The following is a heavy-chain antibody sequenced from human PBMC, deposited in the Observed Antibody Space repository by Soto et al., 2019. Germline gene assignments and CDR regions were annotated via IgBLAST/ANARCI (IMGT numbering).Heavy chain of an antibody. D-gene: IGHD3-22*01. J-gene: IGHJ4*02. Sequence: QVQLVESGGGVVQPGRSLRLSCAASGFTFSSYGMHWVRQAPGKGLEGVAVISYDGSNKYYADSVKGRFTISRDNSKNTLYLQMNSLRAEDTAVYYCAKAEIVVVITTPLDYWGQGTLVTVSS. CDR1: GFTFSSYG. V-gene: IGHV3-30*18. CDR3: AKAEIVVVITTPLDY. CDR2: ISYDGSNK.